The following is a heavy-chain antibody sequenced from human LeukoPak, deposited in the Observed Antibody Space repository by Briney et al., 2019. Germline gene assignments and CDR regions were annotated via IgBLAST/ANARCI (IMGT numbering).Heavy chain of an antibody. Sequence: PSETLSLTCAVYGGSFSGYYWSWIRQPPGKGLEWIGEINHSGSTNYNPSLKSRVTISVDTSKNQFSLKLSSVTAADTAVYYCARREMATWFRRYYFDYWGQGTLVTVSS. CDR2: INHSGST. CDR1: GGSFSGYY. J-gene: IGHJ4*02. V-gene: IGHV4-34*01. CDR3: ARREMATWFRRYYFDY. D-gene: IGHD5-24*01.